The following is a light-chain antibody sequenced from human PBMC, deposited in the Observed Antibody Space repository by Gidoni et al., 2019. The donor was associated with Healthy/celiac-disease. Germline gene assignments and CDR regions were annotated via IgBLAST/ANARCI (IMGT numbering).Light chain of an antibody. CDR1: QSISSW. CDR2: KAS. V-gene: IGKV1-5*03. J-gene: IGKJ2*04. Sequence: DIKMTKSPSTLSASVGDRVTITCRASQSISSWLAWYQQKPGKAPKLLIYKASSLESGVPSRFSGSGSGTEFTLTISSLQPDDFATYYCQQYNSYRCSFGQXTKLEIK. CDR3: QQYNSYRCS.